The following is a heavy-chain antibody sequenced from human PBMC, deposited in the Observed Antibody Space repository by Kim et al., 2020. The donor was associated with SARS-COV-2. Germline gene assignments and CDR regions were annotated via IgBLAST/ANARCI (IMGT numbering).Heavy chain of an antibody. CDR1: GFTFSRNW. V-gene: IGHV3-7*03. D-gene: IGHD3-10*01. CDR2: IHQDGGEK. J-gene: IGHJ4*01. Sequence: GGSLRLSCAASGFTFSRNWMSWVRQAPGKGLEWVANIHQDGGEKNYVDSVKGRFTIFRDNAKNSLYLQMNSLRADDTAVYYCARDGFGWKSPDYWGHGNL. CDR3: ARDGFGWKSPDY.